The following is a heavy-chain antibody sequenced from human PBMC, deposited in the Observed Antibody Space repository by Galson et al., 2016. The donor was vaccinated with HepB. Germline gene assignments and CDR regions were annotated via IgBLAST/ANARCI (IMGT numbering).Heavy chain of an antibody. CDR2: IYPDESGT. J-gene: IGHJ4*02. V-gene: IGHV5-51*01. Sequence: QSGAEVKKPGESLKISCKGSGYSFISYWIVWVRQMPGKGLEWMGIIYPDESGTRYSPSFQGQVTISADKAINTAYLQWSSLQASDTAIYYCAKQGPIHFDSWGQGALVTVSS. CDR1: GYSFISYW. CDR3: AKQGPIHFDS.